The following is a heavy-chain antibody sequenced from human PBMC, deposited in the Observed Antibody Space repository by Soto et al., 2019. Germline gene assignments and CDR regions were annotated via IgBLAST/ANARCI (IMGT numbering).Heavy chain of an antibody. V-gene: IGHV4-59*01. CDR1: GGSMSSYY. CDR3: ARDGSDCYFDL. Sequence: QVQLQASGPGLVKTSETLSLTCTVSGGSMSSYYWSWIRQPPGKGLEWIGYIYDSGRTNSNPSLKSRVTITIDTSRDQFSLNMNSVTVADTAVHYCARDGSDCYFDLWGRGTLVAVSS. CDR2: IYDSGRT. D-gene: IGHD2-15*01. J-gene: IGHJ2*01.